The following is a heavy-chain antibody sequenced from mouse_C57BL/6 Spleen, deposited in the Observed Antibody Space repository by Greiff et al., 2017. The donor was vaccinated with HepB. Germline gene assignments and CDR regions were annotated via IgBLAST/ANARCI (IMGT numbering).Heavy chain of an antibody. CDR1: GYSFTDYN. CDR3: ARGGYGSREDWYFDV. CDR2: INPNYGTT. D-gene: IGHD1-1*01. V-gene: IGHV1-39*01. Sequence: EVQLVESGPELVKPGASVKISCKASGYSFTDYNMNWVKQSNGKSLEWIGVINPNYGTTSYNQKFKGKATLTVDQSSSTAYMQLNSLTSEDSAVYYCARGGYGSREDWYFDVWGTGTTVTVSS. J-gene: IGHJ1*03.